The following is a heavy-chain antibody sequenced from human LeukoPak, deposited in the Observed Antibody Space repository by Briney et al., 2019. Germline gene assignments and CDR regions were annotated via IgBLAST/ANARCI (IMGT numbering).Heavy chain of an antibody. CDR2: IYTSGST. CDR1: GGSISSGSYY. V-gene: IGHV4-61*02. CDR3: ARALPDWFDP. J-gene: IGHJ5*02. Sequence: SQTLSLTCTVSGGSISSGSYYWSWIRQPAGKGLEWIGRIYTSGSTNYNPSLKSRVTISVDTSKNQFSLKLSPVTAADTAVYYCARALPDWFDPWGQGTLVTVSS.